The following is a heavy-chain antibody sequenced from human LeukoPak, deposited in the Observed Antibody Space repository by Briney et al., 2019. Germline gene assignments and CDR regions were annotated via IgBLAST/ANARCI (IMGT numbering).Heavy chain of an antibody. D-gene: IGHD6-19*01. Sequence: GGSLRLSCAASGFTVSSNYMSWLRQAPGKGLEWVSVMYAGRSTYYADSVKGRFTISRDSSKSTLYLQMNSLRVEDTAMYYCARSGSGWFDYWGQGTLVTVSS. CDR3: ARSGSGWFDY. J-gene: IGHJ4*02. CDR1: GFTVSSNY. CDR2: MYAGRST. V-gene: IGHV3-53*01.